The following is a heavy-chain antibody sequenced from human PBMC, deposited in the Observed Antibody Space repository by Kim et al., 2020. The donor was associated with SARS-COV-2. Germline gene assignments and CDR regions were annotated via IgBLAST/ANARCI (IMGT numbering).Heavy chain of an antibody. D-gene: IGHD4-17*01. CDR2: IYYSGST. V-gene: IGHV4-59*01. CDR3: ARETIGHYGDYVLYYGMDV. CDR1: GGSISSYY. J-gene: IGHJ6*02. Sequence: SETLSLTCTVSGGSISSYYWSWIRQPPGKGLEWIGYIYYSGSTNYNPSLKSRVTISVDTSKNQFSLKLSSVTAADTAVYYCARETIGHYGDYVLYYGMDVWGQGTTVTVSS.